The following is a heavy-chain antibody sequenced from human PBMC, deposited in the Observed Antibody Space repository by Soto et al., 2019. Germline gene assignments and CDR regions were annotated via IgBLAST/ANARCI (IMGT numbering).Heavy chain of an antibody. CDR3: ARGCSSASCYYY. J-gene: IGHJ4*02. V-gene: IGHV3-21*01. CDR2: VSFRGDI. CDR1: GFKLGIYA. Sequence: GGSPNLCSTTAGFKLGIYAKDLVRQAPGKGLEWVSSVSFRGDIYYADSLEGRFTISRDDAKNSLYLQMNSLRAEDTAVYYCARGCSSASCYYYWGQGTLVTVSS. D-gene: IGHD2-2*01.